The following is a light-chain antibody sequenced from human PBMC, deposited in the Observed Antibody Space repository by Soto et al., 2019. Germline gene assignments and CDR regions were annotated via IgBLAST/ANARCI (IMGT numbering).Light chain of an antibody. CDR1: SSNIGAGYD. V-gene: IGLV1-40*01. CDR3: QSYDSSLSVV. CDR2: GNS. J-gene: IGLJ2*01. Sequence: QSVLTQPPSESGDPGQRVTISCTGSSSNIGAGYDVHWYQQLPGTAPKLLIYGNSNRPSGVPDRFSGSKSGTSASLAITGLQAEDEADYYCQSYDSSLSVVFGGGTKLTVL.